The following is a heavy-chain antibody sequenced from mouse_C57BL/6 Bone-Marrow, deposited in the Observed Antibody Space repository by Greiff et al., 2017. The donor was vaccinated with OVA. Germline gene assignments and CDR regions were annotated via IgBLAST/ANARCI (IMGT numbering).Heavy chain of an antibody. D-gene: IGHD1-1*01. V-gene: IGHV1-59*01. Sequence: QVQLQQPGAELVRPGTSVKLSCKASGYTFTSYWMHWVKQRPGQGLEWIGVIDPSDSYTNYNQKFKGKATLTVDTSPSTAYMQLSSLTSEDSAVYYCARELLRYWGQGTLVTVSA. CDR2: IDPSDSYT. CDR1: GYTFTSYW. CDR3: ARELLRY. J-gene: IGHJ3*01.